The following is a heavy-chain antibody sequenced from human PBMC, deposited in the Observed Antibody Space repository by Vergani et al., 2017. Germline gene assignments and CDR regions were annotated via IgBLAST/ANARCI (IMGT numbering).Heavy chain of an antibody. CDR3: ARGGQYYYDSSGYYDY. V-gene: IGHV4-61*02. CDR2: IYTSGST. Sequence: QVQLQESGPGLVKPSQTLSLTCTVSGGSISSGSYYWSWIRQPAGKGLEWIGRIYTSGSTNYNPSLKSRVTISVDTSKNQFSLKLSSVTAADTAVCYCARGGQYYYDSSGYYDYWGQGTLVTVSS. D-gene: IGHD3-22*01. J-gene: IGHJ4*02. CDR1: GGSISSGSYY.